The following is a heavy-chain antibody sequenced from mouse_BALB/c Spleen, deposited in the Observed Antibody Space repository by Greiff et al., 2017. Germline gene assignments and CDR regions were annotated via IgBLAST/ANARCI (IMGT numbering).Heavy chain of an antibody. V-gene: IGHV1-19*01. D-gene: IGHD2-4*01. CDR3: ARSSDYDRFAY. Sequence: EVQLQQSGPELVKPGASVKMSCKASGYTFTDYYMDWVKQSHGESFEWIGRVNPYNGGTSYNQKFKGKATLTVDKSSSTAYMELNSLTSEDSAVYYCARSSDYDRFAYWGQGTLVTVSA. J-gene: IGHJ3*01. CDR2: VNPYNGGT. CDR1: GYTFTDYY.